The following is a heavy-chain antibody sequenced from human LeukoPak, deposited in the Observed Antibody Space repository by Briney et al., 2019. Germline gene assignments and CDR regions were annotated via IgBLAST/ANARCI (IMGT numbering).Heavy chain of an antibody. CDR3: ARVASGSYYNFDY. Sequence: ASVKVSCKASGYTFTGYYMHWVRQAPGQGLEWMGWINPNSGGTDYAQKFQGWVTMTRDTSISTAYMELSRLRSDDTAVYYCARVASGSYYNFDYRGQGTLVTVSS. J-gene: IGHJ4*02. CDR2: INPNSGGT. D-gene: IGHD3-10*01. V-gene: IGHV1-2*04. CDR1: GYTFTGYY.